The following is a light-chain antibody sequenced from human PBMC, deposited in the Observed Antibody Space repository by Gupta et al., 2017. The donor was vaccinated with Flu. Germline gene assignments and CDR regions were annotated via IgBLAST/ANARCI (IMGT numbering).Light chain of an antibody. J-gene: IGKJ4*01. CDR1: QSISNY. CDR2: DAS. CDR3: QQRSNWPPLT. V-gene: IGKV3-11*01. Sequence: EIVFTQSPATLSLSPGERATLSCRTSQSISNYLAWYQQKPGQAPRLLIYDASNRATGIPARFSGSGSVTDFTLTISSLEPEDFAVYYCQQRSNWPPLTFGGGTKVEIK.